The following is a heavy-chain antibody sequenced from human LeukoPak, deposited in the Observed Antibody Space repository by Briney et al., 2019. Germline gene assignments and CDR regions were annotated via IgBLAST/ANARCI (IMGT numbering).Heavy chain of an antibody. V-gene: IGHV5-51*01. D-gene: IGHD6-19*01. Sequence: GECLKISCKGSGYSFTSYWVAWVRQMPGKGLEWMGIIFPGDSDTRYSPSFQGQVTISVDKSISTAYLQWSSLTASDTAIYYCARHDPPGSGWYLPFDYWGQGTLVTVSS. CDR3: ARHDPPGSGWYLPFDY. J-gene: IGHJ4*02. CDR2: IFPGDSDT. CDR1: GYSFTSYW.